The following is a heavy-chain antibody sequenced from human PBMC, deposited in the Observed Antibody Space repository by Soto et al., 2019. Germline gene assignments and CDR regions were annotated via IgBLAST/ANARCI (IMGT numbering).Heavy chain of an antibody. D-gene: IGHD2-15*01. CDR3: AKSETGDGYSMYYFDY. J-gene: IGHJ4*02. Sequence: PGGSLRLSCAASGFTFSSYGMHWVRQAPGKGLEWVAVISYDGSNKYYVDSVKGRFTISRDNSKNTLYLQMNSLRAEDTAVYYCAKSETGDGYSMYYFDYWGQGTLVTVSS. CDR2: ISYDGSNK. CDR1: GFTFSSYG. V-gene: IGHV3-30*18.